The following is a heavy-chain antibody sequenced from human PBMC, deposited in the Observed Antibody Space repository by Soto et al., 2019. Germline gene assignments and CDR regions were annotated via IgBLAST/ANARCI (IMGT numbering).Heavy chain of an antibody. Sequence: QVQLVQSGAEVKKPGSSVKVSCKASGGTFNSYAISWVRQAPGQGLEWMGGFIPISGTANYAQKFQGRVTIPADESTGTAYMELSSLRSEDTAVYYCARSQGSSTSLEIYYYYYYGMDVWGQGTTVTVSS. D-gene: IGHD2-2*01. V-gene: IGHV1-69*01. CDR2: FIPISGTA. J-gene: IGHJ6*01. CDR3: ARSQGSSTSLEIYYYYYYGMDV. CDR1: GGTFNSYA.